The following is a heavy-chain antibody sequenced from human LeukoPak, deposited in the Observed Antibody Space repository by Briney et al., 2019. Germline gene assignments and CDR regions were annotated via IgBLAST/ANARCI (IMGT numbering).Heavy chain of an antibody. V-gene: IGHV3-7*03. D-gene: IGHD6-6*01. CDR2: IKEDGSEK. Sequence: GGSLRLSCAASGLTFSNYWMSWVRQAPGKGLEWVANIKEDGSEKYYVDSMKGRFTISRDNAKNSLYLQMSSLRVEDTAVYYCAREWGLSSSSYFDYWGQGTLVTVSS. J-gene: IGHJ4*02. CDR1: GLTFSNYW. CDR3: AREWGLSSSSYFDY.